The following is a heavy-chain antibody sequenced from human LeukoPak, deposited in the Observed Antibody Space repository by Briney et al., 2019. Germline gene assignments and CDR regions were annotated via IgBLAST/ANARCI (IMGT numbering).Heavy chain of an antibody. CDR2: MCFNSGAT. V-gene: IGHV1-2*02. Sequence: ASVRVSCKASGFSFTGYYVQWLRQAPGQGLEWVGWMCFNSGATRYAPKFQDRVTMTRDTSISTAYMELSSQRADDTAMYFCAREGSSGQDWYAFDVWGQETMVTVSS. J-gene: IGHJ3*01. CDR1: GFSFTGYY. CDR3: AREGSSGQDWYAFDV. D-gene: IGHD5-12*01.